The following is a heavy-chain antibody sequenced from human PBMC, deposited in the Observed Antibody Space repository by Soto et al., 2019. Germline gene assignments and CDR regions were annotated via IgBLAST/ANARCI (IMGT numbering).Heavy chain of an antibody. CDR2: IYYSGST. V-gene: IGHV4-31*03. D-gene: IGHD4-17*01. J-gene: IGHJ6*02. Sequence: QVQLQESGPGLVKPSQTLSLTCTVSGGSISSGGYYWSWIRQHPGKGLEWIGYIYYSGSTYYNPSLKSRVTISVDTSKNQFSLKLSSVTAADTAVYYCARDSLLPGLRTYYGDDDLPGYGMDVWGQGTTVTVSS. CDR1: GGSISSGGYY. CDR3: ARDSLLPGLRTYYGDDDLPGYGMDV.